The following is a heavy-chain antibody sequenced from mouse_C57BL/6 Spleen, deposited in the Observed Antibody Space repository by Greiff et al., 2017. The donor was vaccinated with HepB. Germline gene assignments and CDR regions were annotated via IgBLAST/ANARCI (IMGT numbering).Heavy chain of an antibody. Sequence: EVKLMESGGGLVQPGGSLSLSCAASGFTFTDYYMSWVRQPPGKALEWLGFIRNKANGYTTEYSASVKGRFTISRDNSQSILYLQMNALRAEDSATYYCARSMVTTSGAMDYWGQGTSVTVSS. J-gene: IGHJ4*01. CDR3: ARSMVTTSGAMDY. CDR2: IRNKANGYTT. CDR1: GFTFTDYY. D-gene: IGHD2-2*01. V-gene: IGHV7-3*01.